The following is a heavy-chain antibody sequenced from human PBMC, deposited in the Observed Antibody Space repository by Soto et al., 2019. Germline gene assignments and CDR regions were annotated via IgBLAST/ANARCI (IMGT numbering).Heavy chain of an antibody. CDR3: ASNGVTYYYGSGSYSY. CDR1: GFTFSSYS. D-gene: IGHD3-10*01. V-gene: IGHV3-21*01. Sequence: ESGGGLVKPGGSLRLSCAASGFTFSSYSMNWVRQAPGKGLEWVSSISSSSSYIYYADSVKGRFTISRDNAKNSLYLQMNSLRAEDTAVYYCASNGVTYYYGSGSYSYWGQGTLVTVSS. J-gene: IGHJ4*02. CDR2: ISSSSSYI.